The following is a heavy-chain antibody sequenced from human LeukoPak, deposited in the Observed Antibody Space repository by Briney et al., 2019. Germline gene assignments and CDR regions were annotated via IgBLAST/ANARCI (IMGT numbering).Heavy chain of an antibody. CDR2: ISYDGSNK. D-gene: IGHD2-2*01. CDR1: GFTFSSYG. J-gene: IGHJ4*02. CDR3: AKGGVVVVPASYSPYYFDY. V-gene: IGHV3-30*18. Sequence: PGGSLGLSCAASGFTFSSYGMHWVRQAPGKGLEWVAVISYDGSNKYYADSVKGRFTISRDNSKNTLYLQMNSLRAEDTAVYYCAKGGVVVVPASYSPYYFDYWGQGTLVTVSS.